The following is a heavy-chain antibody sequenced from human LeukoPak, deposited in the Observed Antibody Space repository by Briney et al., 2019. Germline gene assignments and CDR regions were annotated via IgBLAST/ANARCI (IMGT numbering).Heavy chain of an antibody. CDR3: AREPKRITMVRGAGDAFDI. D-gene: IGHD3-10*01. CDR2: ISSSSSYI. CDR1: GFTFSSYS. J-gene: IGHJ3*02. Sequence: GSLRLSCAASGFTFSSYSMNWVRQAPGKGLEWVSSISSSSSYIYYADSVKGRFTISRDNAKNSLYLQMNSLRAEDTAVYYCAREPKRITMVRGAGDAFDIWGQGTMVTVSS. V-gene: IGHV3-21*01.